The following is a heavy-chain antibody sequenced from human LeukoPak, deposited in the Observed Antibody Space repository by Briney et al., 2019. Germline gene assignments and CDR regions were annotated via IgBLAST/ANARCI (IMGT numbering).Heavy chain of an antibody. CDR3: ARMRKQQPFDP. V-gene: IGHV1-46*01. Sequence: GASVKVSCKASGYTFTSYYIHWVRQAPGQGLEWMGIINPSIGSKTYAQKFQGRVTMTRDTSISTAYMELSRLRSDDTAVYYCARMRKQQPFDPWGQGTLVTVSS. CDR1: GYTFTSYY. D-gene: IGHD6-13*01. CDR2: INPSIGSK. J-gene: IGHJ5*02.